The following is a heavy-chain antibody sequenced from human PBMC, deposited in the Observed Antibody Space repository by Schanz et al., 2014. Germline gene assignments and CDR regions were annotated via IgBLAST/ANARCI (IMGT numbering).Heavy chain of an antibody. J-gene: IGHJ4*02. D-gene: IGHD3-16*01. CDR2: ISSSSSYI. Sequence: EVQLVESGGGLVKPGGSLRLSCAASGFTFTNYNMNWVRQAPGKGLEWVSYISSSSSYIYYADSMKGRFTISRDNAKNSLYLQMNSLRAEDTAVYYCARDYAGFDCWGQGTLVTVSS. V-gene: IGHV3-21*01. CDR3: ARDYAGFDC. CDR1: GFTFTNYN.